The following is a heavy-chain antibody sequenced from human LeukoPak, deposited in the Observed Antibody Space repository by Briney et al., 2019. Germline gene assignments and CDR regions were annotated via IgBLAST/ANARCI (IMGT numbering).Heavy chain of an antibody. CDR3: ARGGPYGDYVGGFDP. CDR1: GGSISSYY. CDR2: IYYSGST. J-gene: IGHJ5*02. Sequence: PETLSLTCTVSGGSISSYYWSWIRQPPGKGLEWIGYIYYSGSTNYNPSLKSRVTISVDTSKDRFSLKLSSVTAADTAVYYCARGGPYGDYVGGFDPWGQGTLVTVSS. V-gene: IGHV4-59*08. D-gene: IGHD4-17*01.